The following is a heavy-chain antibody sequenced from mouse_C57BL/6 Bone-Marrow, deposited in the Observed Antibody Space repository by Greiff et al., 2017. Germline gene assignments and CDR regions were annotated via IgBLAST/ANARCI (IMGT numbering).Heavy chain of an antibody. Sequence: QVQLQQSGAELVRPGASVTLSCKASGYTFTDYEMHWVKQTPVHGLEWIGAIDPETGGTDYNQKFKGKAILTADKSSRTAYMESRSLTSEDSAVYYCTRILWLRPFDYWGQGTTLTVAS. CDR3: TRILWLRPFDY. CDR2: IDPETGGT. D-gene: IGHD2-2*01. V-gene: IGHV1-15*01. J-gene: IGHJ2*01. CDR1: GYTFTDYE.